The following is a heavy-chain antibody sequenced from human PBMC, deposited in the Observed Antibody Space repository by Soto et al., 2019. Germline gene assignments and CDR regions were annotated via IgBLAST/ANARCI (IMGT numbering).Heavy chain of an antibody. V-gene: IGHV3-23*01. CDR1: GFTFSSYA. CDR3: TKDYRGVAAGRGIYY. Sequence: GGSLRLSCGASGFTFSSYAMSWVRQAPGKGLEWVSGISGSGGSTYYADSVKGRFTISRDNSKNTLYLQMNSLRAEDTAVYYCTKDYRGVAAGRGIYYWGQGTLVTSPQ. J-gene: IGHJ4*02. D-gene: IGHD6-25*01. CDR2: ISGSGGST.